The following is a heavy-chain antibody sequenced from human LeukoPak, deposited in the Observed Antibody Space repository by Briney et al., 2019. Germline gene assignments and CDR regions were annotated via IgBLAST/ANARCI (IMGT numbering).Heavy chain of an antibody. CDR3: ARETNYYDSSGYSLKPDY. J-gene: IGHJ4*02. CDR2: IYSSGST. Sequence: SETLSLTCTVSGGSINNYYWSWIRQPAEKGLEWIGHIYSSGSTNYNPSLKSRVIMSVDTSKNQFSLELNSVTAADTAVYFCARETNYYDSSGYSLKPDYWGQGTLVTVSS. D-gene: IGHD3-22*01. CDR1: GGSINNYY. V-gene: IGHV4-4*07.